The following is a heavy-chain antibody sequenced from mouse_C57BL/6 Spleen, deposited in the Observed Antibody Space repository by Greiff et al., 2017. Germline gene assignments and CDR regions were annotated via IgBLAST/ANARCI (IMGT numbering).Heavy chain of an antibody. V-gene: IGHV1-55*01. J-gene: IGHJ4*01. CDR3: ARKGATRCYAMDY. D-gene: IGHD3-1*01. CDR2: IYPGSGST. Sequence: VQLQQPGAELVKPGASVKMSCKASGYTFTSYWITWVKQRPGQGLEWIGDIYPGSGSTNYNEKFKSKATLTVDTSSSTAYMQLSSLTSEDSAVYYCARKGATRCYAMDYWGQGTSVTVSS. CDR1: GYTFTSYW.